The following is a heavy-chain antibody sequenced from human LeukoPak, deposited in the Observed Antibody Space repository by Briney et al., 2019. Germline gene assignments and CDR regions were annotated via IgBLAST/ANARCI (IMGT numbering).Heavy chain of an antibody. CDR2: IYSGGST. J-gene: IGHJ4*02. Sequence: GGSLRLSCAASGFTVSSNYMSWVRQAPGKGLEWVSVIYSGGSTYYADSVKGRFTISRGNSKNTLYLQMNSLRAEDTAVYYCARENDKHYDYWGQGTLVTVSS. D-gene: IGHD3-22*01. CDR3: ARENDKHYDY. CDR1: GFTVSSNY. V-gene: IGHV3-66*01.